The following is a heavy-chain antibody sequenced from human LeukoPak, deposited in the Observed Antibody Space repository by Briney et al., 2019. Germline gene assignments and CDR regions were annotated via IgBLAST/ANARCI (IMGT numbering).Heavy chain of an antibody. CDR1: GGSISSYY. D-gene: IGHD3-3*01. J-gene: IGHJ5*02. Sequence: SETLSLTCTVSGGSISSYYWSWIRQPPGKGLEWIGYIYYSGSTNYNPSLTSRVTISVDTSKNQFSLKLSSVTAADTAVYYCARTGTYYDFWSGYYRRGFFDPWGQGTLVTVSS. V-gene: IGHV4-59*01. CDR3: ARTGTYYDFWSGYYRRGFFDP. CDR2: IYYSGST.